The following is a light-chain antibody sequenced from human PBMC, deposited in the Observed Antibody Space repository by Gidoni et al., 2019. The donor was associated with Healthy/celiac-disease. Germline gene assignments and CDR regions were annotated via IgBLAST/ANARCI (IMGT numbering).Light chain of an antibody. V-gene: IGLV2-23*03. CDR3: CSYAGSSTFVV. CDR2: EGS. Sequence: QSALTQPAPVSGSPGQSITISGTGTSSDVGSYNLVSWYQQNPGKAPQLMIYEGSKRPSGVSNRFSGYKSGNTASLTISGLQAEDEADYYCCSYAGSSTFVVFGVGTKLTV. CDR1: SSDVGSYNL. J-gene: IGLJ2*01.